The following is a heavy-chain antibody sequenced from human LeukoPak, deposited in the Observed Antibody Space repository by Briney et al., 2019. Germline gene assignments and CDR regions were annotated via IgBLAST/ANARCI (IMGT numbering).Heavy chain of an antibody. V-gene: IGHV4-34*01. D-gene: IGHD6-13*01. CDR2: INHSGST. CDR3: ARDWGAAGLWDY. Sequence: SETLSLTCAVYGGSFSGYYWSWIRQPPGKGLEWIGEINHSGSTNYNPSLKSRVTISVDTSKNQFSLKLSSVTAADTAVYYCARDWGAAGLWDYWGQGTLVTVSS. J-gene: IGHJ4*02. CDR1: GGSFSGYY.